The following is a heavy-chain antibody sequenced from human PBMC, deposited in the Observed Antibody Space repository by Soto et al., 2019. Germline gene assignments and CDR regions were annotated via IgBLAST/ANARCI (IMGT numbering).Heavy chain of an antibody. J-gene: IGHJ6*02. V-gene: IGHV1-2*02. CDR2: INPNSGGT. D-gene: IGHD3-3*01. CDR3: ARDPGTYYDFWSGYPYYYYGMDV. CDR1: GYTFTGYY. Sequence: ASVKVSCKASGYTFTGYYMHWVRQAPGQGLAWMGWINPNSGGTNYAQKFQGRVTMTRDTSISTAYMELSRLRSDDTAVYYCARDPGTYYDFWSGYPYYYYGMDVWGQGTTVTV.